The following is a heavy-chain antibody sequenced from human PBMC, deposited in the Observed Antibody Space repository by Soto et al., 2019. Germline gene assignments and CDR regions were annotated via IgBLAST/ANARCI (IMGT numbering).Heavy chain of an antibody. Sequence: PSETLSLTCAVYGGSFSGYYWSWIRQPPGKGLEWIGEINHSGSTNYNPSLQSRVTITVDTSKNQFSLKLGSVTAADTAVYYCARAGSSSGWIYYYGMDVWGQGTTVTVSS. CDR3: ARAGSSSGWIYYYGMDV. J-gene: IGHJ6*02. CDR1: GGSFSGYY. D-gene: IGHD6-19*01. V-gene: IGHV4-34*01. CDR2: INHSGST.